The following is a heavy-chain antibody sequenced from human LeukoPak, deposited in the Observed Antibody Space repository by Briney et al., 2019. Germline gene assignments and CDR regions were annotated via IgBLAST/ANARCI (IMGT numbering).Heavy chain of an antibody. V-gene: IGHV3-74*01. CDR3: AREGYYDSSY. Sequence: GGSLRLSCAASGFTFSSYWMHWVRQAPGKGLGWVSRINSDGSSTIYADSVKGRFTISRDNAKNTLYLQMNSLRAEDTAVYYCAREGYYDSSYWGQGTLVTVSS. D-gene: IGHD3-22*01. J-gene: IGHJ4*02. CDR1: GFTFSSYW. CDR2: INSDGSST.